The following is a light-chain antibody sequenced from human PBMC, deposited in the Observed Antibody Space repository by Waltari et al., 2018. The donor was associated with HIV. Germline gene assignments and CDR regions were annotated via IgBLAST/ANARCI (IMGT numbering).Light chain of an antibody. J-gene: IGKJ4*01. Sequence: DIVMTQSPDSLAVSLGERATINCKSSQSVLYSSNNNNYFAWYQQKPGQPPKRLISLASARESGVPDRFSGSGSGTDFTLTISSLQAEDVAVYYCQQYYTTPLTFGGGTKVEIK. CDR3: QQYYTTPLT. V-gene: IGKV4-1*01. CDR2: LAS. CDR1: QSVLYSSNNNNY.